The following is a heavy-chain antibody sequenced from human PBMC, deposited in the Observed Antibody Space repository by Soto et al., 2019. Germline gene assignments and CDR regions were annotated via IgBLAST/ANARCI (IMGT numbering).Heavy chain of an antibody. V-gene: IGHV3-48*03. CDR3: VKEKSVMYSGYDAFDV. CDR2: IKSGGNTK. J-gene: IGHJ3*01. CDR1: GFAFNSYE. Sequence: EVQLVESGGGLVQPGGSLILSCAASGFAFNSYEMDWVRQAPGKGLEWVANIKSGGNTKFYVDSVKGRFTISRDDAKNSLYLDMNSLGAEDTAVYYCVKEKSVMYSGYDAFDVWGQGTMVTVS. D-gene: IGHD5-12*01.